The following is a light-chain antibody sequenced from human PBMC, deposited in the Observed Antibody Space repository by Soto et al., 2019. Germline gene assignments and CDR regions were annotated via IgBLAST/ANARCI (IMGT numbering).Light chain of an antibody. CDR1: QGISTN. J-gene: IGKJ4*01. CDR3: QQYYSRPLD. Sequence: AIRMTQSPSSVSASRGDRVTIACRASQGISTNLAWFQQKPGRAPKLLIYGASSLQSGVPGRFTGSGSGTDFTLTISGVQSEDFATYYCQQYYSRPLDFGGGTKVE. V-gene: IGKV1-8*01. CDR2: GAS.